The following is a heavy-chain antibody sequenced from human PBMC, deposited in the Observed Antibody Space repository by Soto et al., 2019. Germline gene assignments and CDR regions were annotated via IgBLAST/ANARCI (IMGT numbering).Heavy chain of an antibody. D-gene: IGHD1-26*01. CDR1: ESTVRRDW. J-gene: IGHJ4*02. V-gene: IGHV3-7*04. CDR2: TNPDGSEK. Sequence: PGGSLRLSCATSESTVRRDWKNWVRQAPGKGLEWVAHTNPDGSEKYYADSVKGRFTITRDDANNLLYLQMNSLRVGDTAMYYCSGGVGDAFWGQGT. CDR3: SGGVGDAF.